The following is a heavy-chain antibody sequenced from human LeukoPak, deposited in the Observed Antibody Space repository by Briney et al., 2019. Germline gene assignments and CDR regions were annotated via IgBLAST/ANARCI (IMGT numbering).Heavy chain of an antibody. J-gene: IGHJ4*02. CDR1: GGTFSSYA. CDR2: IIPIFGTA. Sequence: SVKVSCKASGGTFSSYAISWVRQAPGQGLEWMGRIIPIFGTANYAQKFQGRVTITTDESTSTAYMGLSSLRSEDTAVYYCARDYYDSSGYYNDYWGQGTLVTVSS. D-gene: IGHD3-22*01. CDR3: ARDYYDSSGYYNDY. V-gene: IGHV1-69*05.